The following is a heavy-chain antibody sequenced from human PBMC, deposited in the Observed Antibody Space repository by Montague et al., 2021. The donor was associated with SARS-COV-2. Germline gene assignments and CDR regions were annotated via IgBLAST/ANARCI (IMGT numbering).Heavy chain of an antibody. CDR2: IFHSGTI. D-gene: IGHD6-13*01. V-gene: IGHV4-4*02. Sequence: SETLSLTCRVSGDSISTSTWWTWVRPTPGKGLVWIGEIFHSGTINYNPSLKSRVSISVDKSNNQFSLRLSSLIAADTAVYYCSTLSRRTAAGTRDYFGLDVWGQGTTVVVSS. J-gene: IGHJ6*02. CDR3: STLSRRTAAGTRDYFGLDV. CDR1: GDSISTSTW.